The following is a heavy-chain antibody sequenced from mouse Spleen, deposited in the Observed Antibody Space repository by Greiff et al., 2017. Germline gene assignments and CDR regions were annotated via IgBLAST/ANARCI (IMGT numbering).Heavy chain of an antibody. CDR2: ISSGGSYT. CDR3: AREGAGTNLLFAY. CDR1: GFTFSSYA. J-gene: IGHJ3*01. V-gene: IGHV5-9-3*01. D-gene: IGHD4-1*01. Sequence: EVQVVESGGGLVKPGGSLKLSCAASGFTFSSYAMSWVRQTPEKRLEWVATISSGGSYTYYPDSVKGRFTISRDNAKNTLYLQMSSLRSEDTAMYYCAREGAGTNLLFAYWGQGTLVTVSA.